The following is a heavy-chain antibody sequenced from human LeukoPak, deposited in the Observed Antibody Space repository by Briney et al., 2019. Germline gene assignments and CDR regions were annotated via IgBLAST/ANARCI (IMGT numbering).Heavy chain of an antibody. CDR2: ISGSGGST. D-gene: IGHD3-22*01. J-gene: IGHJ5*01. Sequence: GGSLRLSCAASGFTFSSYAMSWVRQAPGKGLEWVSAISGSGGSTYYADSVKGRFTISRDNSKNTLYLQMNSLRAEDTAVYYCAKEPGLTYYYDSSGYYGWFDYWGQGTLVTVSS. CDR3: AKEPGLTYYYDSSGYYGWFDY. CDR1: GFTFSSYA. V-gene: IGHV3-23*01.